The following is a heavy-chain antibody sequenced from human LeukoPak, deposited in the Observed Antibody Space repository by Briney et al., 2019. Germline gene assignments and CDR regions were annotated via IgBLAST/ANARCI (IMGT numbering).Heavy chain of an antibody. J-gene: IGHJ4*02. CDR2: IRYDGNIK. CDR3: AKPTSLKDANYGLTVTNY. Sequence: GGSLRLSCAASGFNFSAYGMHWVRQAPGKGLEWVTFIRYDGNIKYYADSVKGRFTISRDKSKNTLDLQMNSLRVEDTAVYYCAKPTSLKDANYGLTVTNYWGQGILVTVSS. V-gene: IGHV3-30*02. D-gene: IGHD3-10*01. CDR1: GFNFSAYG.